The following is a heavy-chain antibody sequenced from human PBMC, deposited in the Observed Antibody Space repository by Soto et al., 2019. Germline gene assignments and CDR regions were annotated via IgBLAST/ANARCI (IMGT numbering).Heavy chain of an antibody. CDR3: ALIRRGYCFDS. CDR1: GGSISSGGQY. J-gene: IGHJ4*02. Sequence: LSLTCSVSGGSISSGGQYWNWIRLHPGKGLEWIGYIYYSGSTYFNPSLKSRVTISLDTFENQFSLNLSSVTAADTAVYYCALIRRGYCFDSWGQGTLVTVSS. CDR2: IYYSGST. V-gene: IGHV4-31*03. D-gene: IGHD2-15*01.